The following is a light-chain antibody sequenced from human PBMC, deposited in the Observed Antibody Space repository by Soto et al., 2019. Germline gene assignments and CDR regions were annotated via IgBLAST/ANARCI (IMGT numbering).Light chain of an antibody. V-gene: IGLV1-47*01. CDR1: NSNIGLNY. CDR2: RNS. CDR3: ATWDDSLIAWV. Sequence: QSVLTQPPSVSETPGQRVTISCSGSNSNIGLNYVYWFQQLPGTAPKLLIYRNSQRPSGVPDRFSGSKSGTSASLAISGLRSEDEADYYCATWDDSLIAWVFGGGTQLTVL. J-gene: IGLJ3*02.